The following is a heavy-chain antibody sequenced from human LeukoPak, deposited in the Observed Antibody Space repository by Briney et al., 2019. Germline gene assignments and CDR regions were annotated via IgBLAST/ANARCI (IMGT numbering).Heavy chain of an antibody. Sequence: PGGSLRLSCAASRFTFSSYGMHWVRQAPGKGLEYVSAISSNGGSTYYANSVKGRFTISRDNSKNTLYLQMGSLRAEDMAVYYCARGDYDFWSGSFDYWGQGTLVTVSS. CDR3: ARGDYDFWSGSFDY. V-gene: IGHV3-64*01. D-gene: IGHD3-3*01. J-gene: IGHJ4*02. CDR1: RFTFSSYG. CDR2: ISSNGGST.